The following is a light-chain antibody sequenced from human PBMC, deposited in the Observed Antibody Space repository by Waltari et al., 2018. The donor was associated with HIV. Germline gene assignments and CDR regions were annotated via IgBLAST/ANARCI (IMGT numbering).Light chain of an antibody. J-gene: IGLJ3*02. CDR3: SSYGDSLKIL. CDR2: EVS. CDR1: SSHIGAYVF. Sequence: QSALTQPPAPSASLRQSVTIPCTGSSSHIGAYVFVSWFQQHPHTAPKLLLYEVSRRPSTVSDRFSGSRSGNTAFLTVAGLQPDDEATYFCSSYGDSLKILFGGGTNVTIL. V-gene: IGLV2-8*01.